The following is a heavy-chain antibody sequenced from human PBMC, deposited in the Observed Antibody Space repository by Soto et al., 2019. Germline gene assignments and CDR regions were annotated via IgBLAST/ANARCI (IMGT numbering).Heavy chain of an antibody. CDR1: GFTFSTYG. CDR3: AKETAWEILEGYFDY. J-gene: IGHJ4*02. Sequence: QMQLVESGGGVVQPGRSLRVSCAASGFTFSTYGMHWVRQAPGKGLEWVGVISHDGSNKSYADSVKGRFTISRDNSKNTLYLQMNSLRPEDTAVDYCAKETAWEILEGYFDYWGQGTLVTVSS. CDR2: ISHDGSNK. D-gene: IGHD1-26*01. V-gene: IGHV3-30*18.